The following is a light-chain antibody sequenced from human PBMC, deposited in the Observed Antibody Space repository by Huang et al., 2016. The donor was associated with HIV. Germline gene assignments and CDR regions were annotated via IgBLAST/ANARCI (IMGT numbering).Light chain of an antibody. CDR1: QTVSNNF. J-gene: IGKJ1*01. V-gene: IGKV3-20*01. Sequence: EIVLTQSPGTLSLSPGERATRSCGASQTVSNNFLAWYQHKPGQAPRLLIYAASSRATGIPYGFSGSGSRRDFNLTISRLEPADFAVYYCHQYGTSVGTFGPGTKVDVK. CDR3: HQYGTSVGT. CDR2: AAS.